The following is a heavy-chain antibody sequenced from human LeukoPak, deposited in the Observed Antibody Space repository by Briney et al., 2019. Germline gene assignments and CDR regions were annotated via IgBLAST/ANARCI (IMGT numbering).Heavy chain of an antibody. D-gene: IGHD2-15*01. V-gene: IGHV3-48*03. CDR3: VRTHCSGGSCYSRPLDY. Sequence: GGSLRLSCAASGFTFSTYEMNWVRQAPGKGLEWVSTFGTSDGATAYADSVKGRFAISRDNAKTSLYLQMDSLRAEDTAFYYCVRTHCSGGSCYSRPLDYWGQGALVTVSP. CDR1: GFTFSTYE. CDR2: FGTSDGAT. J-gene: IGHJ4*02.